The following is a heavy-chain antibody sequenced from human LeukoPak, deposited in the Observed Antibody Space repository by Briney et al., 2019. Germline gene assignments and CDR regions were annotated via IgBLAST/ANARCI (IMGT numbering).Heavy chain of an antibody. J-gene: IGHJ6*02. Sequence: GESLKISCAASGFTLIKYAMQWVRQAPGKGLDWVAVISYDGSNKYYADSVKGRFTISRDNSKNTLYLQMNSLRAEDTALYYCARGQPPSYYDMDVWGQGTTVTVSS. CDR2: ISYDGSNK. CDR1: GFTLIKYA. V-gene: IGHV3-30-3*01. CDR3: ARGQPPSYYDMDV. D-gene: IGHD6-13*01.